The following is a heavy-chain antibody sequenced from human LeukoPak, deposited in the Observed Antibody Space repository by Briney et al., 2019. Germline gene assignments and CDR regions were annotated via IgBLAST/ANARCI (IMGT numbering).Heavy chain of an antibody. J-gene: IGHJ4*02. D-gene: IGHD3-22*01. CDR1: GFTFSSYA. CDR3: AKRYYYDSSGYYAGLDLDY. V-gene: IGHV3-23*01. CDR2: ISGSGGST. Sequence: GGSLRLSCAASGFTFSSYAMIWVRQATGKGLEWVSAISGSGGSTYYADSVKGRFTISRDNSKNTMYLQMNSLRAEDTAVYYCAKRYYYDSSGYYAGLDLDYWGQGTLVTVSS.